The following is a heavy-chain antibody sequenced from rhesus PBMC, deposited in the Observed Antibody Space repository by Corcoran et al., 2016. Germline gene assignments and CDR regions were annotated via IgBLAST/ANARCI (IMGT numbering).Heavy chain of an antibody. CDR3: ARDGVSRGYFDY. J-gene: IGHJ4*01. CDR1: GGSISSSY. D-gene: IGHD3-22*01. Sequence: QLQLQESGPGLVKPSETLSVTCAVSGGSISSSYWIWSRQAPGKGLEWSGYSYGSGSSTNYNPSLKRRVTMSVDTSKNQLSLKLRSGTTADTAVYYCARDGVSRGYFDYWGQGVLVTVSP. V-gene: IGHV4-169*02. CDR2: SYGSGSST.